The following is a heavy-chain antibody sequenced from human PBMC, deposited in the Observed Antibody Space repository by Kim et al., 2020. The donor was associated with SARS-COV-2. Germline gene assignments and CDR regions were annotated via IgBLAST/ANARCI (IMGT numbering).Heavy chain of an antibody. CDR2: INPSGTAT. CDR3: ATGPDSDSLLWV. Sequence: ASVKVSCKASGYSFIRHYIHWVRQAPGQGLEWMGLINPSGTATTYSQNFQGRITMTTDTSETQAYMELRSLTSDDTAIYYCATGPDSDSLLWVWGQGTLVTVSS. CDR1: GYSFIRHY. D-gene: IGHD2-21*01. J-gene: IGHJ3*01. V-gene: IGHV1-46*01.